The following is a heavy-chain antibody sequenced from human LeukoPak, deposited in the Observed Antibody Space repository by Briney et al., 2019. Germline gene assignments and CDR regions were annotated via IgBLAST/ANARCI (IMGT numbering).Heavy chain of an antibody. D-gene: IGHD3-22*01. Sequence: ASVKVSCKASGYTFIDYYMQWVRQAPGQGLEWMGWINPNSGGTHYVQRFQGWVTMTRDTSTSTAYMELSRLTSDDTAVYYCARGGPYYDSSRANDLNYWGQGTLVTVSS. CDR1: GYTFIDYY. CDR2: INPNSGGT. V-gene: IGHV1-2*04. J-gene: IGHJ4*02. CDR3: ARGGPYYDSSRANDLNY.